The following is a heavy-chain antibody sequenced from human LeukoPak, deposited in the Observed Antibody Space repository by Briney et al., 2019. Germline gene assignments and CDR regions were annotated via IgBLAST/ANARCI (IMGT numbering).Heavy chain of an antibody. CDR2: IYTSGST. D-gene: IGHD3-9*01. CDR1: GGSISSSNW. J-gene: IGHJ4*02. Sequence: SGTLSLTCAVSGGSISSSNWWSWIRQPAGKGLEWIGRIYTSGSTNYNPSLKSRVTISVDTSKNQFSLKLSSVTAADTAVYYCARNDILTGYCFDYWGQGTLVTVSS. V-gene: IGHV4-61*02. CDR3: ARNDILTGYCFDY.